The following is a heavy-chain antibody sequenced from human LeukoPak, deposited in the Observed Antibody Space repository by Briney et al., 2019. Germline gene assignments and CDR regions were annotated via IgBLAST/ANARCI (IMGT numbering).Heavy chain of an antibody. D-gene: IGHD2-15*01. CDR3: ARGCSPGTCSPFDY. CDR1: GFTFSTYS. V-gene: IGHV3-48*02. CDR2: ISSSISTV. J-gene: IGHJ4*02. Sequence: PGGSLRLXCAASGFTFSTYSMNWVRQAPGKGLEWVSYISSSISTVYYAGSVRGRFTISRDNAKNSLYLQMNSLRDEDTAVYYCARGCSPGTCSPFDYWGQGTLVTVSS.